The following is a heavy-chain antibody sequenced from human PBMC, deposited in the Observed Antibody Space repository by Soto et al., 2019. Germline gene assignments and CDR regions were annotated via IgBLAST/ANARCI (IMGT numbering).Heavy chain of an antibody. J-gene: IGHJ1*01. V-gene: IGHV1-69*13. CDR2: VIPIFGTA. D-gene: IGHD1-26*01. CDR1: GGTFSSYA. Sequence: ASVKVSCKASGGTFSSYAISWVRQAPGQGLEWMGGVIPIFGTANYAQKFQGRVTITADESTSTAYMELSSRRSEDTAVYYCARTPDGIAPEYFQHWGEGTMGTVSS. CDR3: ARTPDGIAPEYFQH.